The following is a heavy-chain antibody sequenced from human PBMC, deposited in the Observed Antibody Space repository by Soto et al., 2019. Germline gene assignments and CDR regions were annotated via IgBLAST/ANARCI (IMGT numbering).Heavy chain of an antibody. CDR1: GYDFAAYD. Sequence: ASVKVSCKASGYDFAAYDINWVRQASGQGLEWMGWMNPINGASGSARRFEGRVSMTRNTATGTAYLELTSLRSDDTAVYYCGRGPSPRAPAGGTPYYYAMDVWGQGTTVTVSS. J-gene: IGHJ6*02. V-gene: IGHV1-8*02. CDR3: GRGPSPRAPAGGTPYYYAMDV. CDR2: MNPINGAS. D-gene: IGHD6-13*01.